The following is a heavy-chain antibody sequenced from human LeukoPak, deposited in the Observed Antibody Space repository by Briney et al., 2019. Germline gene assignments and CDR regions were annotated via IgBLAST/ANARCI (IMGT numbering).Heavy chain of an antibody. V-gene: IGHV4-34*01. D-gene: IGHD3-22*01. CDR2: INHSGST. CDR3: ARGPDFYDSSGYYPI. Sequence: PSETLSLTCAVYGGSFRNYYWSWIHQPPGKGLEWIGEINHSGSTKYNPSLKSRVTISVDRSKNQFSLKLSSVTAADTAGYYCARGPDFYDSSGYYPIWGQGTLVTVSS. CDR1: GGSFRNYY. J-gene: IGHJ4*02.